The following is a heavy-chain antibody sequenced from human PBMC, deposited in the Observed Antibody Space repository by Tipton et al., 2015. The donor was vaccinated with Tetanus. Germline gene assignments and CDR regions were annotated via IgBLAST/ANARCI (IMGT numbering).Heavy chain of an antibody. J-gene: IGHJ4*02. CDR2: ILYGATT. CDR3: ARIHDFLSGHFDF. V-gene: IGHV4-61*01. CDR1: GGSVSSGSYY. D-gene: IGHD3-3*01. Sequence: TLSLTCTVFGGSVSSGSYYWAWIRQPPGKGLEYIGYILYGATTHYNPSLKNRVTVSADPSQNQFSLKLNSATAAVTAVYYCARIHDFLSGHFDFWGQGTLVTVSS.